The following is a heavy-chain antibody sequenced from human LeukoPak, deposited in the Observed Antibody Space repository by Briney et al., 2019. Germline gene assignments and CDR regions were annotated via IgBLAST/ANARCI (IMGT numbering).Heavy chain of an antibody. CDR3: AREGDYYDSSGYFDY. V-gene: IGHV4-31*03. J-gene: IGHJ4*02. CDR2: IYYSGST. CDR1: GGSISSGGYY. Sequence: SETLSLTCTVSGGSISSGGYYWNWLRQHPGKGLEWIGYIYYSGSTYYNPSLKSRVTISVDTSKNQFSLKLSSVTAADTAVYYCAREGDYYDSSGYFDYWGQGTLVTVSS. D-gene: IGHD3-22*01.